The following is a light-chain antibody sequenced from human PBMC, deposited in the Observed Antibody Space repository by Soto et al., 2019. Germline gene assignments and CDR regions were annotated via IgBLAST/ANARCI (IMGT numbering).Light chain of an antibody. CDR3: CSYTSDLSPYV. V-gene: IGLV2-14*03. J-gene: IGLJ1*01. Sequence: QSVLAQPASVSGSPGQSITISCTGTSSDIGAHDDVSWYQQHPGKVHKLLIYGVTDRPSGISNRFSGSKSGNVASLTISELQAEDEADYYCCSYTSDLSPYVFGTGTK. CDR1: SSDIGAHDD. CDR2: GVT.